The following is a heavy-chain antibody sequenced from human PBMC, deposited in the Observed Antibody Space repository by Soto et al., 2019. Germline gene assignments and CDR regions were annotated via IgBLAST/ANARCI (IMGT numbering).Heavy chain of an antibody. CDR1: GYTLTSYG. CDR2: ISAYNGNT. D-gene: IGHD5-18*01. Sequence: EASVKVSCKASGYTLTSYGISWVRQAPGQGLEWMGWISAYNGNTNYAQKLQGRVTMTTDTSRSTAYMELRSLRSDDTAVYYCARAIGYSYGHHFDYWGQGTLVTVSS. V-gene: IGHV1-18*01. CDR3: ARAIGYSYGHHFDY. J-gene: IGHJ4*02.